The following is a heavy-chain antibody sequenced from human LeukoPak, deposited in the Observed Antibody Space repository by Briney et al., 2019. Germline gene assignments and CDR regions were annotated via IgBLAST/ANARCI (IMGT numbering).Heavy chain of an antibody. V-gene: IGHV3-48*01. CDR3: AREATYYYGMDV. CDR2: TSSSSKTI. J-gene: IGHJ6*02. CDR1: VFTLSSYS. Sequence: GGSLRLSCAASVFTLSSYSMKWVRQARGKGLEWVSYTSSSSKTIYYADSVKGRFTISRDNAKNSLYLQMNSLRADDTAVYYCAREATYYYGMDVWGQGTTVTVSS.